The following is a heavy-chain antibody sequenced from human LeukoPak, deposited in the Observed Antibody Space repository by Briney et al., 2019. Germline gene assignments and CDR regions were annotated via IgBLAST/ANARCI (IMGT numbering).Heavy chain of an antibody. J-gene: IGHJ5*02. Sequence: GGSLRLSCAASGFTFSSFGMHWVRQAPGKGLEWVAFLWYDGTNEHYADSLRGRFTISRDNSKNTVYLQMSGLRAEDTAVYYCARDRDYTGGSYHIDPWGQGTLVTVSS. D-gene: IGHD4-11*01. CDR1: GFTFSSFG. CDR3: ARDRDYTGGSYHIDP. V-gene: IGHV3-33*01. CDR2: LWYDGTNE.